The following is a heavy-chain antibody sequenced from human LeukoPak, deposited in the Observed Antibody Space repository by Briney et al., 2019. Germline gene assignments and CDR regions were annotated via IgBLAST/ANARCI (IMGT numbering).Heavy chain of an antibody. Sequence: SETLSLTCTVSGGSFNGYYWSWIRQPAGKGLEWIGRIYSSGTTNYSPSLKSRVTMSVDTSKNQFSLKLSSVTAADTAVYYCAKEGSNTPVIDWGQGTLVTVSS. D-gene: IGHD3-10*01. CDR3: AKEGSNTPVID. V-gene: IGHV4-4*07. CDR2: IYSSGTT. CDR1: GGSFNGYY. J-gene: IGHJ4*02.